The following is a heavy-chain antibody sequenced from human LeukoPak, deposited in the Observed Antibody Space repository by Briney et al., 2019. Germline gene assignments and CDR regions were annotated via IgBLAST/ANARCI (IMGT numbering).Heavy chain of an antibody. Sequence: SETLSLTCTVSGGSISSYYWSWIRQPPGKGLEWIGYIYYSGSTKYNPSLKSRVTISVDTSKNQFSLKLSSVTAADTAVYYCARDLGGYSYGYEYYYYGMDVWGQGTTVTVSS. CDR3: ARDLGGYSYGYEYYYYGMDV. V-gene: IGHV4-59*01. CDR2: IYYSGST. CDR1: GGSISSYY. D-gene: IGHD5-18*01. J-gene: IGHJ6*02.